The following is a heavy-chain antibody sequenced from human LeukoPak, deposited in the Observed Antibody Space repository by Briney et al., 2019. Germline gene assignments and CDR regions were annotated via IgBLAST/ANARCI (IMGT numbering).Heavy chain of an antibody. D-gene: IGHD4-17*01. CDR2: ISSSSSYI. CDR3: ARDMYVDYVYFDY. Sequence: PGGSLRLSCAASGFTFSSYSMNWVRQAPGKGLEWVLSISSSSSYIYYADSVKGRFTISRDNAKNSLYLKMNSLRAEDTAVYYCARDMYVDYVYFDYWGQGPLVTVSS. J-gene: IGHJ4*02. CDR1: GFTFSSYS. V-gene: IGHV3-21*01.